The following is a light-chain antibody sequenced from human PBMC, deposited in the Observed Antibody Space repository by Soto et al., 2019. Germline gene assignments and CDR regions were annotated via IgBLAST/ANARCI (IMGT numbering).Light chain of an antibody. Sequence: ERVLTQSPDTLSLSPGQSTTLACRSRQSVGKSLAWYQHKPGQAPRLLVYDASSRATGIPARFSGSGSGTAFTLTISSLEPEDFELYYCQQRSAGWTFGQGSKVDVK. CDR2: DAS. CDR1: QSVGKS. V-gene: IGKV3-11*01. CDR3: QQRSAGWT. J-gene: IGKJ1*01.